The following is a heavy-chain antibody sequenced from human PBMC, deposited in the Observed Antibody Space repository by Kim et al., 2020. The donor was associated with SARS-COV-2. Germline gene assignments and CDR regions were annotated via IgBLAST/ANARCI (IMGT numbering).Heavy chain of an antibody. D-gene: IGHD2-2*03. CDR1: GFTFSSFW. J-gene: IGHJ3*02. CDR3: VRDGYCSRTSCYLNVFDI. V-gene: IGHV3-7*01. CDR2: INEDGSQR. Sequence: GGSLRLSCAASGFTFSSFWMSWVRQAPGKGLEWVASINEDGSQRYYVDSVKGRFTISRDNAKRSLYLQMNGLRAEDTAVHYCVRDGYCSRTSCYLNVFDIWGQVTMVSVSS.